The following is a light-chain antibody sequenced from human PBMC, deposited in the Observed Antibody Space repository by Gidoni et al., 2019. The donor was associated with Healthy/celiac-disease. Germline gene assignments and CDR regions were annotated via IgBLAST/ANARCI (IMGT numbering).Light chain of an antibody. CDR1: QSVSSSY. CDR2: GAS. J-gene: IGKJ1*01. Sequence: EIVLTQSPGTLSLSPGARATLSGRASQSVSSSYLAWYQQKPGQAPRLLIYGASSRATGIPDRFSGSGSGTDFTLTISRLEPEDFAVYYCQQYGSSFGQGTQVEIK. CDR3: QQYGSS. V-gene: IGKV3-20*01.